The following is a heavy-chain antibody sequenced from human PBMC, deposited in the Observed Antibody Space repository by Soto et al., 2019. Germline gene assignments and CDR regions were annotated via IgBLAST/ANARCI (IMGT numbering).Heavy chain of an antibody. J-gene: IGHJ4*02. CDR3: AIQDCTNDVCLEAAVTVGGALEY. D-gene: IGHD2-8*01. CDR1: GFTFSKYW. Sequence: EVQLVKSGGGLVQPGKALRLSCAASGFTFSKYWMHWVRQAPGKGPVWVSYISSDGTTTDYADSVKGRFTISRDNAKNTLYLQMDSLRVEDTAVYYCAIQDCTNDVCLEAAVTVGGALEYWGQGAQVTVSS. CDR2: ISSDGTTT. V-gene: IGHV3-74*01.